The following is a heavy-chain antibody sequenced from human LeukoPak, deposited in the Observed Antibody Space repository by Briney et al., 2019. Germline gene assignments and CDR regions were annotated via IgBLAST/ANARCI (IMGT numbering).Heavy chain of an antibody. V-gene: IGHV4-31*03. Sequence: SETLSLTCTVSGGSISSGSYYWSWIRQHPGKGLEWIGYIYYSGSTYYNPSLKSRVTISVDTSKNQSSLKLSSVTAADTAVYYCARVPRSGAFDIWGQGTMVTVSS. J-gene: IGHJ3*02. D-gene: IGHD1-26*01. CDR3: ARVPRSGAFDI. CDR1: GGSISSGSYY. CDR2: IYYSGST.